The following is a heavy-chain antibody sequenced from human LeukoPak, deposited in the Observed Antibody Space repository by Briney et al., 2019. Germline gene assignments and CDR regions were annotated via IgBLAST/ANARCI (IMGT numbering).Heavy chain of an antibody. V-gene: IGHV3-9*01. J-gene: IGHJ6*02. CDR2: ISWNSGSI. CDR3: AKDLAAESYYYYGMDV. Sequence: GGSLRLSCAASGFTFDDYAMHWVRQAPGKGLEWVSGISWNSGSIGYADSVKGRFTISRDNAKNPLYLQMNSLRAEDTALYYCAKDLAAESYYYYGMDVWGQGTTVTVSS. CDR1: GFTFDDYA. D-gene: IGHD6-13*01.